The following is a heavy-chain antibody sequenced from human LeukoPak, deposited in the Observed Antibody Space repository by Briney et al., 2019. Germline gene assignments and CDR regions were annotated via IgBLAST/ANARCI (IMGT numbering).Heavy chain of an antibody. CDR3: ARERGYSGYALDY. CDR2: ISSSSSTM. Sequence: GGSLRLSCAASGFTFSSYSMNWVRQAPGKGLEWVSYISSSSSTMYYADSVKGRFTISRDNAKNSLYLQMNSLRAEDTAVYYCARERGYSGYALDYWGQGTLVTVSS. J-gene: IGHJ4*02. CDR1: GFTFSSYS. D-gene: IGHD5-12*01. V-gene: IGHV3-48*01.